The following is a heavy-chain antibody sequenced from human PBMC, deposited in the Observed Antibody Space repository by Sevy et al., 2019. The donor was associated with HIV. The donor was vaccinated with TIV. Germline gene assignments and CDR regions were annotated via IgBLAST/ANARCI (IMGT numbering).Heavy chain of an antibody. D-gene: IGHD4-17*01. CDR3: ARDLPPSATTVAHFDY. J-gene: IGHJ4*02. Sequence: GGSLRLSCAASGFTFSIYGMHWVRQAPGKGLEWVSYISNSGSNIYYSDSVKGRFTISRDNAKNSLYLQMNSLRAEDTAVYYCARDLPPSATTVAHFDYWGRGTLVTVSS. CDR2: ISNSGSNI. V-gene: IGHV3-48*04. CDR1: GFTFSIYG.